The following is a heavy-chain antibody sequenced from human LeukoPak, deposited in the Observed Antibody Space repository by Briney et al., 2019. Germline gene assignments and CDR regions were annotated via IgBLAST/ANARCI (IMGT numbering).Heavy chain of an antibody. CDR1: GFTFSDYG. CDR2: IRYDGNDK. Sequence: GGSLRLSCAASGFTFSDYGMHWVRQTPGKGLECVAFIRYDGNDKYFADFVKGRFTVSRDNSKNTLYLQMNNLRAEDTAVYYCAKLGINYYYMDVWGKGTTVTISS. J-gene: IGHJ6*03. CDR3: AKLGINYYYMDV. V-gene: IGHV3-30*02. D-gene: IGHD7-27*01.